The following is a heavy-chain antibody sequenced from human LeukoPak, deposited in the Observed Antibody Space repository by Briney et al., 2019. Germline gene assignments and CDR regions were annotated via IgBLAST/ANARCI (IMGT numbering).Heavy chain of an antibody. Sequence: GGSLRLSCAASGFTFSNAWMSWVRQAPGEGLEWVGRIKSKTDGGSRDYAAPVKGRFIISRDDSKNTLFLEMNSLKTEDTAVYYCTLVGCSGGSCFSGHYWGQGTLVTVSS. V-gene: IGHV3-15*01. J-gene: IGHJ4*02. CDR3: TLVGCSGGSCFSGHY. CDR2: IKSKTDGGSR. D-gene: IGHD2-15*01. CDR1: GFTFSNAW.